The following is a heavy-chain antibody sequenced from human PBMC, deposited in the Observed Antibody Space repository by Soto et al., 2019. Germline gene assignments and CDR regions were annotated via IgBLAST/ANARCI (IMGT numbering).Heavy chain of an antibody. CDR3: ARADYVWGSYRFDY. CDR1: GGSFSGYY. J-gene: IGHJ4*02. V-gene: IGHV4-34*01. CDR2: INHSGST. Sequence: SETLSLTCAVYGGSFSGYYWSWIRQPPGKGLEWIGEINHSGSTNYNPSLKSRVTISVDTSKNQFSLKLSSVTAADTAVYYCARADYVWGSYRFDYWGQGTLVTVSS. D-gene: IGHD3-16*02.